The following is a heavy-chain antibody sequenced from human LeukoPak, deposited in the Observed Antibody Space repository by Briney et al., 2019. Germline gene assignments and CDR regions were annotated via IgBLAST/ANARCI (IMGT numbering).Heavy chain of an antibody. CDR1: GLTFSNYW. J-gene: IGHJ4*02. Sequence: GGSLRLSCEVSGLTFSNYWMTWIRQAPGKGLEWVSAISGSGGSTYYADSVKGRFTISRDNSKNTLYLQMNSLRAEDTAVYYCANPMMAAAAGTSWGQGTLVTVSS. D-gene: IGHD6-13*01. CDR2: ISGSGGST. V-gene: IGHV3-23*01. CDR3: ANPMMAAAAGTS.